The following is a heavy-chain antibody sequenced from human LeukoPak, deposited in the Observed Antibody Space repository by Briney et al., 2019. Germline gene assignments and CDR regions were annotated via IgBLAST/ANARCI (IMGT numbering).Heavy chain of an antibody. D-gene: IGHD5/OR15-5a*01. J-gene: IGHJ3*02. CDR1: GFIFSNYW. V-gene: IGHV3-74*01. Sequence: GESLTLSCAASGFIFSNYWMHWVRQAPGEGLVWVSRISINGSTTSYADSVKGRFTISRDNAKNTMYLQMNSLRAEDTGVYYCTRVSTSFAFDIGGQGTMVTVSS. CDR3: TRVSTSFAFDI. CDR2: ISINGSTT.